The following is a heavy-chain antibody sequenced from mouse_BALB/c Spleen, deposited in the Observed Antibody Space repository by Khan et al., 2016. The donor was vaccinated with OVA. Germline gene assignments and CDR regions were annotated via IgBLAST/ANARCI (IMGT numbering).Heavy chain of an antibody. CDR1: GFTFSNFG. CDR3: ASSRGNFHWYFDV. CDR2: MSSGSSTI. J-gene: IGHJ1*01. Sequence: EVQGVESGGGLVQPGGSRKLSCAASGFTFSNFGMHWVRQAPKKGLEWVAYMSSGSSTIYYVDTVKGGFTISRDNHKNILFLQMTSLRSEETAMDYCASSRGNFHWYFDVWGAGTSFTVSS. V-gene: IGHV5-17*02.